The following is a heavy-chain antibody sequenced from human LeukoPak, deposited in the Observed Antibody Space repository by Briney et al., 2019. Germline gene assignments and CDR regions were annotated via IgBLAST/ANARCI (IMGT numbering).Heavy chain of an antibody. CDR1: GGSISSYY. V-gene: IGHV4-59*01. J-gene: IGHJ4*02. CDR2: IYYSGST. CDR3: ARGNPVVTLDY. D-gene: IGHD3-22*01. Sequence: SETLSLTCTVSGGSISSYYWSWIRQPPGKGLEWIGYIYYSGSTNYNPSLKSRVTISVDTSKNQFSLKLSSVTAADTAVYYCARGNPVVTLDYWGQGTLVTVSS.